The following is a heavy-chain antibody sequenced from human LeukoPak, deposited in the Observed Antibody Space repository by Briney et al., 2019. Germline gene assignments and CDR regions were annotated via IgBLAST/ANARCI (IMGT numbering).Heavy chain of an antibody. V-gene: IGHV3-7*02. CDR1: GFTFSSYW. Sequence: PGGSLRLSCAASGFTFSSYWMTWVRQAPGKGLEWVATIKQDGNVTYYLDSVNGRFTISRDNAKNSLFLQMNSLRAEDTAVYYCAGNTVVVPAAMDAFDIWGQGTMVTVSS. D-gene: IGHD2-2*01. J-gene: IGHJ3*02. CDR2: IKQDGNVT. CDR3: AGNTVVVPAAMDAFDI.